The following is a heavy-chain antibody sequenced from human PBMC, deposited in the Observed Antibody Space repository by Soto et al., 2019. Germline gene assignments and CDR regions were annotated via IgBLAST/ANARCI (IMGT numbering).Heavy chain of an antibody. CDR1: GFTFNTYA. V-gene: IGHV3-23*01. CDR2: LSGSGGVT. D-gene: IGHD3-22*01. Sequence: GGSLRLSCAASGFTFNTYAMSWVAKAPGKGLEWVASLSGSGGVTEHADSVKGRFSISRDNSKNTLFLQMNGLRVDDTAVYYCGKDRYYDSRIIDSWGSGTLVTVSS. CDR3: GKDRYYDSRIIDS. J-gene: IGHJ4*02.